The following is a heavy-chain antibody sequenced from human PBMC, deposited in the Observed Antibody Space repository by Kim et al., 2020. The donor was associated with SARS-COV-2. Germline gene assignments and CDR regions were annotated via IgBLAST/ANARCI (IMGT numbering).Heavy chain of an antibody. J-gene: IGHJ4*01. D-gene: IGHD6-6*01. Sequence: GGSLRLSCAASGFTFSSYDMHWVRQAPGKGLEWVSVIWYDGSNTYYADSVKGRFTISRDNSKNTLYLQMNSLRAEDTAVYYCARDIPSSSSSLGGIDYF. V-gene: IGHV3-33*01. CDR2: IWYDGSNT. CDR1: GFTFSSYD. CDR3: ARDIPSSSSSLGGIDYF.